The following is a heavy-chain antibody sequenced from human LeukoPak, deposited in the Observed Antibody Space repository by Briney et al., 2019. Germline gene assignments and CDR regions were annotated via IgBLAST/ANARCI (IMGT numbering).Heavy chain of an antibody. V-gene: IGHV3-11*03. CDR1: GFTFSDYY. J-gene: IGHJ4*02. CDR3: ATSRTLDY. CDR2: ISSSSSYT. Sequence: SGGSLRLSCAASGFTFSDYYMSWIRQAPGKGLEWVSYISSSSSYTNYADSVKGRFTISRDNAKSSLYLQMNSLRAEDTAVYYCATSRTLDYWGQGTLVTVSS.